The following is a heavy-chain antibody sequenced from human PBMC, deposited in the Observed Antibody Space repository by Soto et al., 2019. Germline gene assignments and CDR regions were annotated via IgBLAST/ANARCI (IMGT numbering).Heavy chain of an antibody. J-gene: IGHJ6*02. V-gene: IGHV3-23*01. CDR2: ISSSSSST. Sequence: GGSLRLSCAASGFTFSSYSMNWVRQAPGEGLEWVSDISSSSSSTYYADSVKGRFTISRDNSKNTLYLQMNSLRAEDTAVYYCAKGWDRRYGMDVWGQGTTVTVSS. CDR3: AKGWDRRYGMDV. CDR1: GFTFSSYS. D-gene: IGHD1-26*01.